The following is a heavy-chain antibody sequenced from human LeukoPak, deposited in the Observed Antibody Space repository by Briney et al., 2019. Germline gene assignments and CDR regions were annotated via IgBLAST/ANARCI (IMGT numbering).Heavy chain of an antibody. V-gene: IGHV3-11*04. J-gene: IGHJ4*02. CDR1: GFTFSDYY. D-gene: IGHD6-13*01. CDR3: VRDPASSSFDY. CDR2: ISSSGSTI. Sequence: GGSLRLSCAASGFTFSDYYMSWIRQAPGKGLEWVSYISSSGSTIYYADSVKGRFTISRDNAKNSLYLQMNSLRAEDTAVYYCVRDPASSSFDYWGQGTLVTVSS.